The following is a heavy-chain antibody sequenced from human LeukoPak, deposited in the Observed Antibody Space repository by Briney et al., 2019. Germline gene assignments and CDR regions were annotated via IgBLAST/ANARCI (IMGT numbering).Heavy chain of an antibody. CDR3: ARECSGTWPFDY. V-gene: IGHV3-74*01. CDR1: GFTFRSYW. J-gene: IGHJ4*02. D-gene: IGHD6-25*01. CDR2: ISSDGSNT. Sequence: GGSLRLSCVASGFTFRSYWMHWVRQTPGKGLVWVSRISSDGSNTNYADSVKGRFTVSRDNAKSTLYLQMNSLRAEDTAVYYCARECSGTWPFDYWGQGTLVTVSS.